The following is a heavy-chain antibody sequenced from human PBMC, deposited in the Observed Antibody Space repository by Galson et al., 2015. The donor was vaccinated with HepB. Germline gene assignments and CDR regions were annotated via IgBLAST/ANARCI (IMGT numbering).Heavy chain of an antibody. Sequence: LRLSCAASGFTFSSYAMSWVRQAPGKGLEWVSAISGSGGSTYYADSVKGRFTISRDNSKNTLYLQMNSLRAEDTAVYYCAKDLAEGPVTGRGGYWGQGTLVTVSS. CDR2: ISGSGGST. V-gene: IGHV3-23*01. CDR3: AKDLAEGPVTGRGGY. D-gene: IGHD2-21*02. J-gene: IGHJ4*02. CDR1: GFTFSSYA.